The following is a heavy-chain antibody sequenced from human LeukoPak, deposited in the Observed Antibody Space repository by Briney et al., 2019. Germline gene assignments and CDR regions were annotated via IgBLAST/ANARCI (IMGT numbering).Heavy chain of an antibody. CDR2: IYTSGNT. CDR1: GGSISSYQ. V-gene: IGHV4-4*07. J-gene: IGHJ4*02. CDR3: VRGDWDSSWPYFDF. D-gene: IGHD6-13*01. Sequence: KPSETLSLTCTVSGGSISSYQWSWIRQPAGKGLEWIGRIYTSGNTNYNPSLKSRVTMSVDTSKNQFSLKLNSVTAADTAVYYCVRGDWDSSWPYFDFWGQGTLVTVS.